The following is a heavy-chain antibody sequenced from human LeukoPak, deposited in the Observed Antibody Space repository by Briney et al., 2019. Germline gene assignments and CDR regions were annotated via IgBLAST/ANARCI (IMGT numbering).Heavy chain of an antibody. J-gene: IGHJ3*02. CDR3: ARVPHSQYSGYDDAFDI. CDR1: GGTFSSYA. Sequence: ASVKVSCKASGGTFSSYAISWVRQAPGQGLEWMGGIIPIFGTANYAQKFQGRVTITADESTSTAYMELSSLRSEDTAVYYCARVPHSQYSGYDDAFDIWGQGTMVTVSS. V-gene: IGHV1-69*13. D-gene: IGHD5-12*01. CDR2: IIPIFGTA.